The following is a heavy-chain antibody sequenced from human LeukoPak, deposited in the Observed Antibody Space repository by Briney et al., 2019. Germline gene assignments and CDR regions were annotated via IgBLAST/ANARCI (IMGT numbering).Heavy chain of an antibody. Sequence: ASVKVSCKASGNTFTSYDINWVRQATGQGLEWMGWMNPKSGNTGYAQKFQGRDTLTMNTSISTAYMELSSLRSEDTAVYYCAAGYSSGFEYYMDVWGKGTTVTISS. J-gene: IGHJ6*03. CDR3: AAGYSSGFEYYMDV. CDR2: MNPKSGNT. CDR1: GNTFTSYD. D-gene: IGHD6-19*01. V-gene: IGHV1-8*01.